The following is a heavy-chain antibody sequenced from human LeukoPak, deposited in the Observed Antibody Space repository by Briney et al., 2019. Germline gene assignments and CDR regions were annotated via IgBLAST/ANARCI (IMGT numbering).Heavy chain of an antibody. D-gene: IGHD3-22*01. J-gene: IGHJ4*02. CDR3: ASINYDSSGYYYLGY. Sequence: SETLSLTCTASGGSISSYYWSWIRQPPGKGLEWIGYIYYSGSTNYNPSLKSRVTISVDTSKNQFSLKLSSVTAADTAVYYCASINYDSSGYYYLGYWGQGTLVTVSS. CDR2: IYYSGST. V-gene: IGHV4-59*12. CDR1: GGSISSYY.